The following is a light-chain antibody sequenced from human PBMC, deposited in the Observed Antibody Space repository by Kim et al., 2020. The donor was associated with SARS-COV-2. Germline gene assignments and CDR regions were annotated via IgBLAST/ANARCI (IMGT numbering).Light chain of an antibody. CDR3: QQHKTYPLT. V-gene: IGKV1-5*01. J-gene: IGKJ4*01. Sequence: ASVGDRVTVTCRASQSITTCLAWYRQRLGKAPELLIYDASSLQSGVPSRFTGSGSGTEFTLTISSLQPDDFATYYCQQHKTYPLTFGGGTKVEIK. CDR2: DAS. CDR1: QSITTC.